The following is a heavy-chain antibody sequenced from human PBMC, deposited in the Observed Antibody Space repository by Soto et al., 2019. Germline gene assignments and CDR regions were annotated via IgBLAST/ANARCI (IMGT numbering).Heavy chain of an antibody. D-gene: IGHD5-12*01. CDR3: ARDIGYESPFYYYYGMDV. J-gene: IGHJ6*02. V-gene: IGHV3-30-3*01. CDR2: ISYDGSNK. Sequence: QVQLVESGGGVVQPGRSLRLSCAASGFTFSSYAMHWVRQAPGKGLEWVAVISYDGSNKYYADSVKGRFTISRNNSKNTMYLQMNSLRAEDTSVYYCARDIGYESPFYYYYGMDVWGQGTTVTVSS. CDR1: GFTFSSYA.